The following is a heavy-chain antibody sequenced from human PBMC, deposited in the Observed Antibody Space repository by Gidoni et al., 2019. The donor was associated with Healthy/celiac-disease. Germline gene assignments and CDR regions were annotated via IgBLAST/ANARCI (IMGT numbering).Heavy chain of an antibody. J-gene: IGHJ4*02. CDR1: GCTFTRYY. D-gene: IGHD2-15*01. CDR2: INPSGGST. V-gene: IGHV1-46*01. CDR3: ARVGVVGAYNPIDY. Sequence: QLVQSGAVGKKPWSSVKVSCQASGCTFTRYYIHWVRQAPGQGLEWMGIINPSGGSTSYAQKFQGRVTMTRDTSTSTVYMELSSLRSEDTAVYYCARVGVVGAYNPIDYWGQGTLVTVSS.